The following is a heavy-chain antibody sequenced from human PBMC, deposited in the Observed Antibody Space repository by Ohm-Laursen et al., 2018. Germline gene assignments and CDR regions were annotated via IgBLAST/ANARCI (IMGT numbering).Heavy chain of an antibody. CDR2: IYYSGST. V-gene: IGHV4-59*08. CDR3: ARSAFWSGYGYYYYGMDV. D-gene: IGHD3-3*01. Sequence: SDTLSLTCTVSGGSISSYYWSWIRQPPGKGLEWIGYIYYSGSTNYNPSLKSRVTISVDTSKNQFSLKLSSVTAADTAVYYCARSAFWSGYGYYYYGMDVWGQGTTVTVSS. J-gene: IGHJ6*02. CDR1: GGSISSYY.